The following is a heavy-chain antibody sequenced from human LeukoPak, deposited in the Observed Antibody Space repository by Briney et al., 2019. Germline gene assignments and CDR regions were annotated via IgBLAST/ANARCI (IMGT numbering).Heavy chain of an antibody. CDR2: ISSSSSTI. D-gene: IGHD2-8*01. Sequence: GGSLRLSCAASGFTFSSYSMNWVRQAPGKGLEWVSYISSSSSTIYYADSVKGRFTISRDNSKNTLYLQMNSLRAEDTAVYYCAKVGLERPKGRDNGYFDYWGQGTLVTVSS. V-gene: IGHV3-48*01. CDR1: GFTFSSYS. CDR3: AKVGLERPKGRDNGYFDY. J-gene: IGHJ4*02.